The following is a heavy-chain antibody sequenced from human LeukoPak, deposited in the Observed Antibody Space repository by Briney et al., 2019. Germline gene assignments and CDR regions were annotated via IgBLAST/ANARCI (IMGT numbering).Heavy chain of an antibody. CDR1: GGSFTKYY. D-gene: IGHD4-11*01. CDR2: INRSGST. V-gene: IGHV4-34*01. CDR3: ARSGLTTVLYRD. J-gene: IGHJ4*02. Sequence: PSETLSLTCGVSGGSFTKYYWSWIRQPPGKGLEWIGEINRSGSTNYNPSLKSRVTISVDTSKNQFSLKQTSVTAADTAVYFCARSGLTTVLYRDWGQGTLVTVSS.